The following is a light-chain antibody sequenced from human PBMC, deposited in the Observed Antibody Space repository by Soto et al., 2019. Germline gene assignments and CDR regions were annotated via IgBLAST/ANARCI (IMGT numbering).Light chain of an antibody. CDR1: QSVSND. CDR3: LHYKDWPRWT. J-gene: IGKJ1*01. CDR2: GAS. V-gene: IGKV3-15*01. Sequence: EIVLTQSPATLSVSPGERATLSCRASQSVSNDLAWYQQQLGQAPRLLIYGASTTATGIPARFSGSGSGTEFTLTIDSLQSEDFAVYYCLHYKDWPRWTFGQGTKVDIK.